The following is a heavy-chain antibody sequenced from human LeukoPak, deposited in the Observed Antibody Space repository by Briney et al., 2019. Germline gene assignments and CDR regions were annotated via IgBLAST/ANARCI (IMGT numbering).Heavy chain of an antibody. CDR3: ARLSSGWYLDY. V-gene: IGHV3-21*01. D-gene: IGHD6-19*01. Sequence: GGSLRLSCAASGFTFSSYSMNWVRQAPGKGLEWVSSISSSSSYIYYADSVKGRFTISRDNAKNSLYLRMNSLRAEDTAVYYCARLSSGWYLDYWGQGTLVTVSS. CDR2: ISSSSSYI. J-gene: IGHJ4*02. CDR1: GFTFSSYS.